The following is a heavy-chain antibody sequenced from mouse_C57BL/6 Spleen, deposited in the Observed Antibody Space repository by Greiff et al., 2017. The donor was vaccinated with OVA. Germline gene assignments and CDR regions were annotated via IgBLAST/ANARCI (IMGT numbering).Heavy chain of an antibody. CDR3: ARHGSSYYYAMDY. D-gene: IGHD1-1*01. V-gene: IGHV1-81*01. CDR1: GYTFTSYG. CDR2: IYPRSGNT. J-gene: IGHJ4*01. Sequence: QVQLQQSGAELARPGASVKLSCKASGYTFTSYGISWVKQRAGQGLEWIGEIYPRSGNTYYNEKFKGKATLTADKSSSTAYMELRSLTSEDSAVYFCARHGSSYYYAMDYWGQGTSVTVSS.